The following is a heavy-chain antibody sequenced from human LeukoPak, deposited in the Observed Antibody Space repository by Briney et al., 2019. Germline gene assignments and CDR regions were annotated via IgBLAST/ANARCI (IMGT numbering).Heavy chain of an antibody. J-gene: IGHJ4*02. CDR1: GGSISNNNYY. CDR2: IYYSGSP. Sequence: SETLSLTCTVSGGSISNNNYYWAWIRQPPGKGLECIGSIYYSGSPYYNPSLKSRVTISVDTSKNQFSLRLSSVTAADTGVYYCATWRTAKTGFDYWGQGTLVTVSS. CDR3: ATWRTAKTGFDY. V-gene: IGHV4-39*01. D-gene: IGHD1-1*01.